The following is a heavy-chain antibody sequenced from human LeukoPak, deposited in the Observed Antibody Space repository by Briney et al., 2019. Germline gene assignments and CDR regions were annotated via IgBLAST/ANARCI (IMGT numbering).Heavy chain of an antibody. Sequence: GGSLRLSCAASGFTFSNATMSWVRQAPGKGLEWVSPISGSGGSTYSADSVKGRFTISRDNSKNTLYLQMNSLRAEDTAVYYCAKDRGYSYGYFYYWGQGALVAVSS. CDR1: GFTFSNAT. D-gene: IGHD5-18*01. V-gene: IGHV3-23*01. J-gene: IGHJ4*02. CDR3: AKDRGYSYGYFYY. CDR2: ISGSGGST.